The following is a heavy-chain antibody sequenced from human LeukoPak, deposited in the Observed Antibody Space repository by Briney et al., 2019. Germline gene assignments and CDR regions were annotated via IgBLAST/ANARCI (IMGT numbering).Heavy chain of an antibody. CDR2: IIPIFGTA. V-gene: IGHV1-69*06. CDR3: ARLVVVPAPSKYGMDV. CDR1: GGTFSSYA. D-gene: IGHD2-2*01. J-gene: IGHJ6*04. Sequence: SVKVSCKASGGTFSSYAISWVRQAPGQGLEWMGAIIPIFGTANYAQKFQGRVTITAEKSTSTAYMELSSLRSEDTAVYYCARLVVVPAPSKYGMDVWGKGTTVTVSS.